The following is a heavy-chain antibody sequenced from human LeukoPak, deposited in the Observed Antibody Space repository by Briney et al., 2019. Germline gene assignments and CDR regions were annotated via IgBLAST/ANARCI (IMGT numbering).Heavy chain of an antibody. V-gene: IGHV4-4*07. CDR1: GGSISSYY. CDR2: IYTSGST. D-gene: IGHD3-22*01. Sequence: KSSETLSLTCTVSGGSISSYYWSWIRQPAGKGLEWIGRIYTSGSTNYNPSLKSRVTMSVDTSKNQFPLKLSSVTAADTAVYYCARGDYDSSGYYYFQHWGQGTLVTVSS. J-gene: IGHJ1*01. CDR3: ARGDYDSSGYYYFQH.